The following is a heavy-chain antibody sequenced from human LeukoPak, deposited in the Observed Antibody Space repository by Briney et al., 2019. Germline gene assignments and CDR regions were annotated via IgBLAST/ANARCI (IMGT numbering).Heavy chain of an antibody. J-gene: IGHJ4*02. V-gene: IGHV3-33*06. Sequence: GGSLRLSCAASGLTYRLYGMHWLREAPGKGVEWVAVIWSDGTEKYYGHAVKGRFTIPRDYYKHTLYLQMNSLRGEDTAVYYCAKDAQRGFDYSNSLEYWGQGTLVTVSS. CDR3: AKDAQRGFDYSNSLEY. D-gene: IGHD4-11*01. CDR1: GLTYRLYG. CDR2: IWSDGTEK.